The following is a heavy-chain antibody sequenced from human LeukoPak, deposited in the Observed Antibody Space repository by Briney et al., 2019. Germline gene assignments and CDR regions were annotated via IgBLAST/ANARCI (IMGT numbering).Heavy chain of an antibody. J-gene: IGHJ4*02. D-gene: IGHD6-6*01. CDR2: ISYDGSNK. Sequence: PGGSLRLSCAASGFTFSSYGMHWVRQAPGKGLEWVAVISYDGSNKYYADSVKGRFTISRDNSKNTLYLQMNSLRAEDTAVYYCAKELRYSSSSGAFDYWGQGTLVTVSS. V-gene: IGHV3-30*18. CDR3: AKELRYSSSSGAFDY. CDR1: GFTFSSYG.